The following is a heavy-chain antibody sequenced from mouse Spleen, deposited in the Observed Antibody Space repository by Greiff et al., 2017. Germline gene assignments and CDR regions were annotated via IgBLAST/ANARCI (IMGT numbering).Heavy chain of an antibody. V-gene: IGHV5-9-1*01. CDR2: ISSGGSYT. D-gene: IGHD1-2*01. J-gene: IGHJ2*01. CDR3: ASITTAYYFDY. Sequence: EVKLVESGGGLVKPGGSLKLSCAASGFTFSSYAMSWVRQTPEKRLEWVATISSGGSYTYYPDSVKGRFTISRDNAKNTLYLQMSSLRSEDTAMYYCASITTAYYFDYWGQGTTLTVSS. CDR1: GFTFSSYA.